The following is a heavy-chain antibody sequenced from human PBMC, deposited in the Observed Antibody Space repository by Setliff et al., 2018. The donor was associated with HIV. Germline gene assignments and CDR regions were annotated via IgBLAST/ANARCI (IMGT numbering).Heavy chain of an antibody. CDR3: ARQKSITMIVVVIMDWFDP. V-gene: IGHV1-69-2*01. Sequence: ASVKVSCKTSGYTFTDYYMHWVQQAPGKGLEWVGRIHLEDGETIYAEKFQGRVTITADTSTDTAYMELSNLTSDDTAVYYCARQKSITMIVVVIMDWFDPWGQGTLVTVSS. CDR2: IHLEDGET. CDR1: GYTFTDYY. J-gene: IGHJ5*02. D-gene: IGHD3-22*01.